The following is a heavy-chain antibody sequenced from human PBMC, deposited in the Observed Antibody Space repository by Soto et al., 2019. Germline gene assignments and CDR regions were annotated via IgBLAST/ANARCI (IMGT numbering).Heavy chain of an antibody. J-gene: IGHJ5*02. CDR1: GGSISSYY. CDR2: IYYSGST. Sequence: QVQLQESGPGLVKPSETLSLTCTVSGGSISSYYWSWIRQPPGKGLEWIGYIYYSGSTNYNPSLKSRVTISVDTSKDQFSLELSSVTAADTAVYYCARDSGYPRGWFDPWGQGTLVTVSS. CDR3: ARDSGYPRGWFDP. D-gene: IGHD1-1*01. V-gene: IGHV4-59*01.